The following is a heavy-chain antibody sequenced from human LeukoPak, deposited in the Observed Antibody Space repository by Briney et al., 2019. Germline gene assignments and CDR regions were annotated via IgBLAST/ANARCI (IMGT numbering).Heavy chain of an antibody. CDR3: ARFGAAGLFDY. Sequence: SETLSLTCTVSGGSISSSSYYWSWIRQPPGKGLEWIGEINHSGSTNYNPSLKSRVTISVDTSKNQFSLKLSSVTAADTAVYYCARFGAAGLFDYWGQGTLVTVSS. J-gene: IGHJ4*02. V-gene: IGHV4-39*07. CDR2: INHSGST. D-gene: IGHD6-13*01. CDR1: GGSISSSSYY.